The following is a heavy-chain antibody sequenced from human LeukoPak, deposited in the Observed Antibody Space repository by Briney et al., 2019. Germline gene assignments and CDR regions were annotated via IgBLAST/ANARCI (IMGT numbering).Heavy chain of an antibody. D-gene: IGHD3-16*02. CDR2: INPNSGGT. J-gene: IGHJ3*02. CDR1: GYTFTSYY. Sequence: ASVKVSCKASGYTFTSYYMHWVRQAPGQGLEWMGWINPNSGGTNYAQKFQGRVTMTRDTSISTAYMELSRLRSDDTAVYYCARDPYDYVWGSYRYHAFDIWGQGTMVTVSS. CDR3: ARDPYDYVWGSYRYHAFDI. V-gene: IGHV1-2*02.